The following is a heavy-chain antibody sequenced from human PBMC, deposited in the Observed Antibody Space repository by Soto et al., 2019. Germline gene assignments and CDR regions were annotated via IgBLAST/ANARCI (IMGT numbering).Heavy chain of an antibody. CDR1: GASISSGDYY. J-gene: IGHJ2*01. D-gene: IGHD3-9*01. CDR2: IHYSGST. Sequence: QVQLQESGPGLVKPSQTLSLTCTVSGASISSGDYYWSWIRQHPGKGLEWIAYIHYSGSTYYNPSLTSRVTISADTSQTHSSLPPSSATAPATTVYSCATPRYYDIFTAYPSYLDLWCCGTGATVSS. CDR3: ATPRYYDIFTAYPSYLDL. V-gene: IGHV4-31*03.